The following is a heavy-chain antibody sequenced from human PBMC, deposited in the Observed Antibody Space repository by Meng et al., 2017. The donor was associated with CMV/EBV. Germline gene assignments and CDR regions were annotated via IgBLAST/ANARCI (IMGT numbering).Heavy chain of an antibody. CDR1: GDSVSSKSAA. CDR3: ARETIFGVVIIWDWFDP. V-gene: IGHV6-1*01. D-gene: IGHD3-3*01. J-gene: IGHJ5*02. Sequence: SQTLSLTCAIPGDSVSSKSAAWNWIRQSPSRGLEWLGRTYYRSKWYNDYAVSVKSRITIIPDTSKNQFSLQLNSVTPEDTAVYYCARETIFGVVIIWDWFDPWGQGTLVTVSS. CDR2: TYYRSKWYN.